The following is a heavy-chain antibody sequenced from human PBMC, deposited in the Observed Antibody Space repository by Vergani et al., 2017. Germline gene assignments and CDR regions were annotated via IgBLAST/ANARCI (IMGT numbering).Heavy chain of an antibody. D-gene: IGHD4-23*01. CDR2: IWYDGSNK. CDR3: ARESYGGNSWPYXFDY. J-gene: IGHJ4*02. V-gene: IGHV3-33*01. Sequence: VQLVESGGGLVQPGRSLRLSCAASGFTFSSYGMHWVRQAPGKGLEWVAVIWYDGSNKYYADSVKGRFTISRDNSKNTLYLQMNSLRAEDTAVYYCARESYGGNSWPYXFDYWGQGTLVTVSS. CDR1: GFTFSSYG.